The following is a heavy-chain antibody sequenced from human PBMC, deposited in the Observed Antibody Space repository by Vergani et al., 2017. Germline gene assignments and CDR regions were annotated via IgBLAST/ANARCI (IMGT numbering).Heavy chain of an antibody. Sequence: EVQLVQSGAEVKKPGESLKISCKGSGYSFTSYWIGWVRQMPGKGLEWMGIIYPGDSDTRYSPSFQGQVTISADKSISTAYLQWSSLKASDTAMYYCARAYSPGRYRPAAMAYWGQGTLVTVSS. CDR2: IYPGDSDT. CDR1: GYSFTSYW. V-gene: IGHV5-51*01. J-gene: IGHJ4*02. D-gene: IGHD2-2*01. CDR3: ARAYSPGRYRPAAMAY.